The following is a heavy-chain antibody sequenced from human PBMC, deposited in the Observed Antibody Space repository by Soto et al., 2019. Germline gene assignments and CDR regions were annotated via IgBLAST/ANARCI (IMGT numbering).Heavy chain of an antibody. V-gene: IGHV4-4*07. CDR3: ARDQGVAAAGITWFDP. Sequence: LSLTCTVSGASMNSYHWSWIRQPAGKGLEWIGHIHSSGSTNYNPSLKSRVMMSVDTSKNQFSLRLMSLTAADTAVYYCARDQGVAAAGITWFDPWGQGSLVTVSS. J-gene: IGHJ5*02. CDR2: IHSSGST. D-gene: IGHD6-13*01. CDR1: GASMNSYH.